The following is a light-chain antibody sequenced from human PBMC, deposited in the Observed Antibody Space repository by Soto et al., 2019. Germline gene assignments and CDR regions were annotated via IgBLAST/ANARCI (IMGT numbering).Light chain of an antibody. CDR2: AAS. CDR3: QHLSSHPYT. CDR1: QDINTF. J-gene: IGKJ2*01. V-gene: IGKV1-9*01. Sequence: DIQLNQSPSFLSASVGDRVTITCRASQDINTFLAWYQQNPGKAPKFLIYAASTLQSGVPSRFSGTGSGTEFPLTITSLQPEDFATYYCQHLSSHPYTFGQGTKLEIK.